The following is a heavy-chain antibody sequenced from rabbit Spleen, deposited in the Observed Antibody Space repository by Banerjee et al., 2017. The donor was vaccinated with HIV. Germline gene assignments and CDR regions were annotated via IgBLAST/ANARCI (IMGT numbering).Heavy chain of an antibody. Sequence: QSLEESGGDLVKPGASLTLTCTASGFSFSNSYYMCWVRQAPGKGLECIACIYADRGGSTYYASWAKGRFTISKTSSTTVTLQLTSLTAADTAPYFCARGSAAMTMVITGFYFSLWGPGTLVTVS. V-gene: IGHV1S40*01. CDR2: IYADRGGST. CDR1: GFSFSNSYY. D-gene: IGHD2-1*01. CDR3: ARGSAAMTMVITGFYFSL. J-gene: IGHJ4*01.